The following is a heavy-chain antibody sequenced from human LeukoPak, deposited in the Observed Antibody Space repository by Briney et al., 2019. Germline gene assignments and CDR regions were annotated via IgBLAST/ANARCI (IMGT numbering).Heavy chain of an antibody. D-gene: IGHD1-26*01. CDR1: GFTFSNHG. J-gene: IGHJ4*02. V-gene: IGHV3-23*01. CDR3: AKVIRVGATIFDGLDY. CDR2: ISPSGDIT. Sequence: GGSLRLSCAASGFTFSNHGMNWVRQAPGKGLEWVSGISPSGDITYYADSVKGRFTISRDNSKNTLYLQMNSLRAEDTAVYYCAKVIRVGATIFDGLDYWGQGTLVTVSS.